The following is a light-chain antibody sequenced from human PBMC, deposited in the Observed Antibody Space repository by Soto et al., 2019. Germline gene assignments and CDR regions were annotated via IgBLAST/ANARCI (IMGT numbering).Light chain of an antibody. CDR1: QSVSSY. CDR2: DAS. V-gene: IGKV3-11*01. CDR3: QQRSNWLT. J-gene: IGKJ4*01. Sequence: EIVLTQSPATLSLSPGERATLSCRASQSVSSYLAWYQQKPGQAPRLLIYDASNMATGIPARFSGSGSGIDFTLSISSLEPDDFAVDYCQQRSNWLTFGGGTKVEIK.